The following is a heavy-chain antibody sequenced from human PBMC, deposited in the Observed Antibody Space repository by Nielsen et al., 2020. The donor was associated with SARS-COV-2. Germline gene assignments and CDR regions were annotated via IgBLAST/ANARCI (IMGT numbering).Heavy chain of an antibody. D-gene: IGHD6-6*01. CDR3: ARSSIAAPCDY. CDR1: GFIFSDYA. J-gene: IGHJ4*02. V-gene: IGHV3-23*01. CDR2: IKTSGGTT. Sequence: GGSLRLSCAASGFIFSDYAMAWVRQAPGKGLEWVSVIKTSGGTTYYADSVKGRCTISRDNSKNTLYLQMNSLRAEDTAVYFCARSSIAAPCDYWGQGTLVTVSS.